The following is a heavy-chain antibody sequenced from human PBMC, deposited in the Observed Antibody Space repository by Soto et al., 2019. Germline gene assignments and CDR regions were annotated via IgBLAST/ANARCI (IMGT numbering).Heavy chain of an antibody. CDR3: ARAEAYDSSGFVFDP. D-gene: IGHD3-22*01. CDR1: GFTFSSYW. J-gene: IGHJ5*02. CDR2: INSDGSST. V-gene: IGHV3-74*01. Sequence: LRLSCAASGFTFSSYWMHWVRQAPWKGLVWVSRINSDGSSTSYADSVKGRFTISRDNAKNTLYLQMNSLRAEDTAVYYCARAEAYDSSGFVFDPWGQGTLVTVSS.